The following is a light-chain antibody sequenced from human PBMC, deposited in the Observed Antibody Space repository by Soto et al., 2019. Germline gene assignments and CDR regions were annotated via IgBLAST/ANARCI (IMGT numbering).Light chain of an antibody. J-gene: IGKJ3*01. CDR1: QSVSDMY. CDR3: QHYGTSAL. V-gene: IGKV3-20*01. CDR2: AS. Sequence: EIVLTQSPGTLSLSPGERATLSCRASQSVSDMYLAWYQHKPGQAPRLLIYASNRATGIPDRFSGSVSGTDFTLTINRLEPEDFAVYYCQHYGTSALFGPGTKVEIK.